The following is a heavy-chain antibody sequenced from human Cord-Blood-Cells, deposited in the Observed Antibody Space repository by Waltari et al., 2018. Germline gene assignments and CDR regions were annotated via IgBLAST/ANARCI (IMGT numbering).Heavy chain of an antibody. J-gene: IGHJ6*02. Sequence: EVQLVESGGGLVKPGGSLKLSCAASGFTFRGSAMPWVRPAYGKGLGWVCRIRSKANSYATAYAASVKGRFTISRDDSKNTAYLQMNSLKTEDTAVYYCTKTTVTTFLNYYGMDVWGQGTTVTVSS. D-gene: IGHD4-17*01. V-gene: IGHV3-73*01. CDR1: GFTFRGSA. CDR3: TKTTVTTFLNYYGMDV. CDR2: IRSKANSYAT.